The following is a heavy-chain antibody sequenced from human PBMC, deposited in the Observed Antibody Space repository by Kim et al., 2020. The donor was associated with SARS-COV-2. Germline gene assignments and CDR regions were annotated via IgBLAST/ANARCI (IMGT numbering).Heavy chain of an antibody. V-gene: IGHV3-30*18. J-gene: IGHJ4*01. CDR3: AKDTRVWSALWGVFDY. CDR1: GFTFSSYG. CDR2: ISYDGSNK. Sequence: GGSLRLSCAASGFTFSSYGMHWVRQAPGKGLEWVAVISYDGSNKYYADSVKGRFTISRDNSMNTLYLQMNSLRAEDTAVYYCAKDTRVWSALWGVFDYWG. D-gene: IGHD3-3*01.